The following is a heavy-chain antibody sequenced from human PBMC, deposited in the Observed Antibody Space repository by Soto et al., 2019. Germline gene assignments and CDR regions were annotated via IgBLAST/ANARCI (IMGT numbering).Heavy chain of an antibody. CDR1: GYTFHNYG. CDR3: ARGSQSFDL. J-gene: IGHJ4*02. D-gene: IGHD2-15*01. Sequence: QVLLTQSGPELKKPGAAVKVSCKASGYTFHNYGISWVRQVPGQGIEGMGSISGYKGNTNHPQKIQGRVTVTRDTSTATAYMELRGLRADDTAIYYCARGSQSFDLWGQGTLGSVSS. CDR2: ISGYKGNT. V-gene: IGHV1-18*01.